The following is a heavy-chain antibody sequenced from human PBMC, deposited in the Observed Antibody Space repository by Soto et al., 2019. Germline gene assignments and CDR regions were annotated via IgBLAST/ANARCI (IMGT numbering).Heavy chain of an antibody. CDR1: GGTFSSYA. V-gene: IGHV1-69*13. D-gene: IGHD3-9*01. J-gene: IGHJ6*02. CDR2: IIPIFGTA. Sequence: ASVKVSCKASGGTFSSYAISWVRRAPGEGLEWMGGIIPIFGTANYAQKFQGRVTITADESTSTAYMELSSLRSEDTAVYYCARDHYDILTGYYNRPYHGYYYGMDVWGQGTTVTVSS. CDR3: ARDHYDILTGYYNRPYHGYYYGMDV.